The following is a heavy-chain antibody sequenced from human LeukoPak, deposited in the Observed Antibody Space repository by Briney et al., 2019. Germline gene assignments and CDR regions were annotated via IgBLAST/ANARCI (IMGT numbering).Heavy chain of an antibody. CDR1: GGSFSGYY. CDR2: INHSGST. V-gene: IGHV4-34*01. CDR3: ARTQWMVRNWFDP. Sequence: PSETLSLTCAVYGGSFSGYYWSWIRQPPGKGLEWIGEINHSGSTNYNPSLKSRVTISVDTSKTQFSLKLSSVTAADTAVYYCARTQWMVRNWFDPWGQGTLVTVSS. J-gene: IGHJ5*02. D-gene: IGHD6-19*01.